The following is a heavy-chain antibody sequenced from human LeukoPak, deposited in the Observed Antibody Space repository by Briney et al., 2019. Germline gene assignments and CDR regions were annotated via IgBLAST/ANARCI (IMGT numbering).Heavy chain of an antibody. CDR3: GRGGMGSNDLVKYYYYNLDV. CDR1: GFAFGSYR. Sequence: GGSLRLSCSASGFAFGSYRMHWVRQVPGKGLEWLSRVDTDGSSTTYAVSVRGRFAISRDNAKNTLYLQMNSLRAEDRAVYYCGRGGMGSNDLVKYYYYNLDVWGKGTTVTVSS. D-gene: IGHD3-16*01. V-gene: IGHV3-74*03. CDR2: VDTDGSST. J-gene: IGHJ6*04.